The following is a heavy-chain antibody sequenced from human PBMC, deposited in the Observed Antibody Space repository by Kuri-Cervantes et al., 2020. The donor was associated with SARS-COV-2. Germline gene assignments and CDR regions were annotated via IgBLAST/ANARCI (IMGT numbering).Heavy chain of an antibody. CDR1: GGTFSSYA. Sequence: SVKVSCKASGGTFSSYAISWVRQAPGQGLEWMGRIIPILGTANYAQKFQGRVTITADKSTSTAYMELSSLRSEDTAVYYCARGRFNWNDGSYYFDYWGQGTLVTVSS. D-gene: IGHD1-1*01. CDR2: IIPILGTA. V-gene: IGHV1-69*04. CDR3: ARGRFNWNDGSYYFDY. J-gene: IGHJ4*02.